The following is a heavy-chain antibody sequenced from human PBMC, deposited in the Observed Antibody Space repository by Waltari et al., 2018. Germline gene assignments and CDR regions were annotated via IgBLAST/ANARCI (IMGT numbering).Heavy chain of an antibody. D-gene: IGHD5-12*01. J-gene: IGHJ4*02. CDR1: GFTFSSYG. CDR3: AKGGDIVATIGTYFDY. CDR2: ISYDGSNK. V-gene: IGHV3-30*18. Sequence: QVQLVESGGGVVQPGRSLRLSCAASGFTFSSYGMHWVRQAPGKGLEWVAVISYDGSNKYDADSVKGRFTISRDNSKNTLYLQMNSLRAEDTAVYYCAKGGDIVATIGTYFDYWGQGTLVTVSS.